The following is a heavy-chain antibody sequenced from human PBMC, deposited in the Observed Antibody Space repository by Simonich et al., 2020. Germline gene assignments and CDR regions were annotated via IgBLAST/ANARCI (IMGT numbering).Heavy chain of an antibody. CDR3: ARQLNDFDI. Sequence: EVQLVQSGAEVKKPGESLKISCKGSGYSFTSCWIGWVRQMPGKGLEWIGSIWPGDSYTRYSPSFQGQGNISAEKSISTAYLQWSSLKASDTAMYYCARQLNDFDIWGQGTMVTVSS. V-gene: IGHV5-51*01. CDR2: IWPGDSYT. J-gene: IGHJ3*02. CDR1: GYSFTSCW. D-gene: IGHD1-1*01.